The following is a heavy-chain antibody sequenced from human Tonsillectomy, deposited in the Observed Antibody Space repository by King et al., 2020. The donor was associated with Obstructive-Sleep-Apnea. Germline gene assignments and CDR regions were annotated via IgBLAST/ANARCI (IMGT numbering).Heavy chain of an antibody. CDR2: FDPEDGET. CDR1: GYTLTELS. D-gene: IGHD2-2*01. J-gene: IGHJ3*02. CDR3: ATASRRSKAFEI. V-gene: IGHV1-24*01. Sequence: QLVQSGAEVKKPGASVKVSCKVSGYTLTELSMHWVRQAPGKGLEWMGGFDPEDGETIYAQKLQGRVTMTEDKSTDTAYMELSSLRSEDTAVYYRATASRRSKAFEIWGQGTMVTVSS.